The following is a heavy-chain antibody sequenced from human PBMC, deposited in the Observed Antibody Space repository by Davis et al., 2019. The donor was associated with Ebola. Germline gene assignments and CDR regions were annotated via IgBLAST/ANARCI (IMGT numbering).Heavy chain of an antibody. Sequence: SETLSLTCAVYGGSFSGYYWSWIRQPPEKGLEWVGYIYYSGSTNYNPSLKSRVTISVDTSKNQFSLKLSSVTAADTAVYYCARDPHALGYCSGGSCSTYGMDVWGQGTTATVSS. J-gene: IGHJ6*02. CDR2: IYYSGST. V-gene: IGHV4-59*01. D-gene: IGHD2-15*01. CDR1: GGSFSGYY. CDR3: ARDPHALGYCSGGSCSTYGMDV.